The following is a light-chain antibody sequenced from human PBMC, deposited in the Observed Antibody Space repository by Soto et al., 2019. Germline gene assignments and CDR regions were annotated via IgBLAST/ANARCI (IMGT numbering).Light chain of an antibody. J-gene: IGKJ4*01. V-gene: IGKV3-15*01. Sequence: EIVMTQSPATLSVSPGERATLSCRASQSVSSNLAWYQQKPGQAPRLLIYGASTRATGIPARFSGSGSGTEFTLTISSLQSEDLAVYDCPQYNSWPPLTFGGGTKVEIK. CDR2: GAS. CDR3: PQYNSWPPLT. CDR1: QSVSSN.